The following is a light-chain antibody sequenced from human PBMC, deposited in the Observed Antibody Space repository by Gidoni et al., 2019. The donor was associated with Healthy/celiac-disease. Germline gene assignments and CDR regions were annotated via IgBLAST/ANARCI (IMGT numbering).Light chain of an antibody. CDR3: SSYTSSSTPVV. V-gene: IGLV2-14*01. J-gene: IGLJ2*01. CDR1: SSDVGCYNY. CDR2: DVS. Sequence: LTQPASVSGSPGHSITISCTGTSSDVGCYNYVSWYQQHPVKAPKLMIYDVSNRPSGVSNRFSGSKSGNTASLTISGLQAEDEADYYCSSYTSSSTPVVFGGGTKLTVL.